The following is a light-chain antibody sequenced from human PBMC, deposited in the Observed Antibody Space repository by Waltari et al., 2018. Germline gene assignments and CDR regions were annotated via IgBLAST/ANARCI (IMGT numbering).Light chain of an antibody. Sequence: QSVLTQPPSASGSPGQRVTISCSGSSSNIGSNTVNWYQHLPGTAPKLLIYSNNHRPSGVPDRFSGSKSVTSASLAIGGLQSEDEADYYCAVWDDSLNGVVFGGGTKLTVL. V-gene: IGLV1-44*01. CDR1: SSNIGSNT. CDR3: AVWDDSLNGVV. J-gene: IGLJ2*01. CDR2: SNN.